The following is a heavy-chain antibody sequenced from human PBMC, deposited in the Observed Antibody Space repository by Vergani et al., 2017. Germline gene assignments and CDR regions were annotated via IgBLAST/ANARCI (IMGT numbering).Heavy chain of an antibody. V-gene: IGHV4-30-4*01. CDR2: IFYSGRT. Sequence: QVQLQESGPGLVKPSQTLSLTCTVSGDSMNSDAFYWSWIRQPPGKGLEWIGNIFYSGRTYYNPSLKSRLTLSVALSKNLFSLKLNSVTAADSAVYYCARFKWHDIDYWGQGTLVTVSS. CDR3: ARFKWHDIDY. J-gene: IGHJ4*02. CDR1: GDSMNSDAFY. D-gene: IGHD1-20*01.